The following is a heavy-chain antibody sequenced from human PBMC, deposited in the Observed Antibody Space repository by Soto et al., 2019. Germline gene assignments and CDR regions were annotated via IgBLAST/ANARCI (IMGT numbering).Heavy chain of an antibody. Sequence: GGSLRLSCAASGFTFSSYSMNWVRQAPGKGLEWVSYISSSSSTIYYADSVKGRFTISRDNAKNSLYLQMNSLRDEDTAVYYCARDDYGDYGRYYYYGMDVWGQGTTVTVSS. CDR3: ARDDYGDYGRYYYYGMDV. D-gene: IGHD4-17*01. CDR2: ISSSSSTI. V-gene: IGHV3-48*02. CDR1: GFTFSSYS. J-gene: IGHJ6*02.